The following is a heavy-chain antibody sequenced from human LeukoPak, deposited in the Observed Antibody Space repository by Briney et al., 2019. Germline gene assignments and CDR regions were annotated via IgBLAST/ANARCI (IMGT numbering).Heavy chain of an antibody. CDR1: GFTFSSYA. J-gene: IGHJ3*02. CDR2: ISYDGSNK. V-gene: IGHV3-30*04. CDR3: ARTYYYGSGSPGGAFDI. D-gene: IGHD3-10*01. Sequence: GGSLRLSCAASGFTFSSYAMHWVRQAPGKGLEWVAVISYDGSNKYYADSVKGRFTISRDNSKNTLYLQMNSLRAEDTAVYYCARTYYYGSGSPGGAFDIWGQGTMVTVSS.